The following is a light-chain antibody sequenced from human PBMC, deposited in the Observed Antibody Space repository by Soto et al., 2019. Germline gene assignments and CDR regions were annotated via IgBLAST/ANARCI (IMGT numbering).Light chain of an antibody. CDR3: QQRSDWPPIT. Sequence: PGERATLSCRASQSVRTYLAWYQQKPGQAPRLLIYDASSRATGIPARFSGSGSGTDFTLTISSLEPEDFAVYYCQQRSDWPPITFGQGTRLEIK. J-gene: IGKJ5*01. CDR2: DAS. CDR1: QSVRTY. V-gene: IGKV3-11*01.